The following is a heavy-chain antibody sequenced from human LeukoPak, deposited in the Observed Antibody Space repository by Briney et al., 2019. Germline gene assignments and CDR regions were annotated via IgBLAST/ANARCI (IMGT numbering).Heavy chain of an antibody. CDR1: GFTFSNAW. Sequence: PGGSLRLSCAASGFTFSNAWMSWVRQAPGKGLEWVGRIKSKTDGGTTDYAAPVKGRFTISRDDSENTLYLQMNSLKTEDTAVYYCTTDPDRYGELLGGGFYYYMDVWGKGTTVTVSS. V-gene: IGHV3-15*01. CDR2: IKSKTDGGTT. CDR3: TTDPDRYGELLGGGFYYYMDV. D-gene: IGHD3-10*01. J-gene: IGHJ6*03.